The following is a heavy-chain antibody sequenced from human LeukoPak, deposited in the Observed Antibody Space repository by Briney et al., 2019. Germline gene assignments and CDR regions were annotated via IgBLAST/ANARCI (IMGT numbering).Heavy chain of an antibody. Sequence: PGGSLRLSCSASGFIFYEFPMHWVRQAPGKGLEWVAVISYDGSNKYYADSVKGRFTISRDNSKNTLYLQMNSLRAEDTAVYYCARESEGVGFDYWGQGTLVTVSS. CDR1: GFIFYEFP. V-gene: IGHV3-30-3*01. CDR3: ARESEGVGFDY. D-gene: IGHD1-26*01. CDR2: ISYDGSNK. J-gene: IGHJ4*02.